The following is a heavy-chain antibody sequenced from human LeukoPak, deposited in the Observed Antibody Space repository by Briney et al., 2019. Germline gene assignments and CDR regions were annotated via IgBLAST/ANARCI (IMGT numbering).Heavy chain of an antibody. V-gene: IGHV4-4*09. CDR3: ARLGENYDFWSGYPGYYYMDV. CDR2: IYTSGST. J-gene: IGHJ6*03. CDR1: GGSISSYY. Sequence: PSETLSLTCTVSGGSISSYYWSWIRQPPGKGLEWIGYIYTSGSTNYNPSLKSRVTISVDTSKNQFSLKLSSVTAADTAVYYCARLGENYDFWSGYPGYYYMDVWGKGTTVTDSS. D-gene: IGHD3-3*01.